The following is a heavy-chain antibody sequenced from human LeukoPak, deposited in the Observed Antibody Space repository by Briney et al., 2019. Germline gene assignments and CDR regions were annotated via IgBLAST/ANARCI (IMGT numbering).Heavy chain of an antibody. Sequence: PGGSLRLSCAASGFTFSSYGMHWVRQAPGKGLEWVAFIRYDGSNKYYADSVKGRFTISRDNSKNTLYLQMNSLRAEDTAVYYCARNSQYDYIWGSYREYFDYWGQGTLVTVSS. CDR2: IRYDGSNK. V-gene: IGHV3-30*02. CDR3: ARNSQYDYIWGSYREYFDY. CDR1: GFTFSSYG. J-gene: IGHJ4*02. D-gene: IGHD3-16*02.